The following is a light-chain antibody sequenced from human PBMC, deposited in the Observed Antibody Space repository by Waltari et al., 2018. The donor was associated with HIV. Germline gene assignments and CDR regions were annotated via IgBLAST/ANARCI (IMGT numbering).Light chain of an antibody. J-gene: IGKJ1*01. CDR2: KAS. Sequence: DIQMTQSPSTLSASVGARVTITCRATQSVRTSLAWYQQKHGRSPKLLIYKASTLETEVPSRCSGSGSGTECNLTISGLLSVDFATYYCLQYEGDTRTFGRGTTV. V-gene: IGKV1-5*03. CDR3: LQYEGDTRT. CDR1: QSVRTS.